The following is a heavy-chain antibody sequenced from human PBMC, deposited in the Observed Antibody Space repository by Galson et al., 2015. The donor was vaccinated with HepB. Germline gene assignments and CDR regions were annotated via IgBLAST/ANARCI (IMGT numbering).Heavy chain of an antibody. V-gene: IGHV3-7*03. CDR1: GFTFSSFW. CDR3: AREIPIATLDY. D-gene: IGHD2-21*01. J-gene: IGHJ4*02. Sequence: LRLSCAASGFTFSSFWMSWVRQAPGKGLEWVANINQDGSGKYYGDSVKGRFTISRDNAKNSLYLQMNSLRAEDSAVYYCAREIPIATLDYWGQGTLVTVSS. CDR2: INQDGSGK.